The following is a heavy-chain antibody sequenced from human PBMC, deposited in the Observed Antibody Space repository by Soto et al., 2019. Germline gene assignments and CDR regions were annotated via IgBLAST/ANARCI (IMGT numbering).Heavy chain of an antibody. D-gene: IGHD6-13*01. J-gene: IGHJ4*02. CDR3: AKAPIAAADY. V-gene: IGHV3-23*01. CDR2: ISGSGGST. Sequence: GGPLRLSCAASGFTFDKAWMSWLRQAAGRGLEWVSAISGSGGSTCYADSVKGLFTISRDNSKNTLYLQMTSLRAADTAVYYCAKAPIAAADYRGQGPLVTVSS. CDR1: GFTFDKAW.